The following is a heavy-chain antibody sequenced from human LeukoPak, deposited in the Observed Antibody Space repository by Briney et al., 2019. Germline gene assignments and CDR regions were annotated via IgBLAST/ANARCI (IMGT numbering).Heavy chain of an antibody. CDR3: ARAQWTAFDYYYYMDV. V-gene: IGHV3-48*04. D-gene: IGHD3/OR15-3a*01. CDR1: GFSFSTYS. Sequence: GGSLRLSCAASGFSFSTYSMNWVRQAPGKGLEWLSYIRADSDTIYYADSVKGRATISRDNAKNSLYLQINSLRAEDTAIYYCARAQWTAFDYYYYMDVWGKGTTVTVSS. CDR2: IRADSDTI. J-gene: IGHJ6*03.